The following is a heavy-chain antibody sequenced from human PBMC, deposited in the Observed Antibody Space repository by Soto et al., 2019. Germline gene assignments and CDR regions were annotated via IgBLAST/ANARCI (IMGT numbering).Heavy chain of an antibody. CDR2: ISAYNGNT. CDR1: GYTFTSYG. J-gene: IGHJ4*02. Sequence: QVQLVQSGAEVKKPGASVKVSCKASGYTFTSYGISWVRQAPGQGLEWMGWISAYNGNTNYAQKLQGRVTMTTDTSTSTAYMELRSLRSDDTAVYYCARDSELIVVGYYGSGSYYRFDYWGQGTLVTVSS. CDR3: ARDSELIVVGYYGSGSYYRFDY. V-gene: IGHV1-18*01. D-gene: IGHD3-10*01.